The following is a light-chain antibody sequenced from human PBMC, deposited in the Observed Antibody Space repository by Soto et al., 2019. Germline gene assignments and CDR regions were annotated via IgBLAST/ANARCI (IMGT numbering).Light chain of an antibody. CDR3: QQYNNWPPVT. Sequence: EIVLTHSQATLSVSPLERATLXCMASQSVSSNLAWYQQKPGQAPRLLIYGASTRATGIPARFSGSGSGTEFTLTISSLQSEDFAVYYCQQYNNWPPVTFGQGTKVDIK. CDR2: GAS. CDR1: QSVSSN. J-gene: IGKJ1*01. V-gene: IGKV3-15*01.